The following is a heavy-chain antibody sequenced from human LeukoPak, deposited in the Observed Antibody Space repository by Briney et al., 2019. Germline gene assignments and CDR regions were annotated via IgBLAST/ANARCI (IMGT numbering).Heavy chain of an antibody. CDR1: GFTFSTYS. CDR2: ISGSSSYI. J-gene: IGHJ3*02. CDR3: AREPSQGAFDI. Sequence: PGGSLRLSCAASGFTFSTYSMNWVRQAPGRGLEWVSSISGSSSYIYYADSVKGRFTVSRDNAKNSLYLQMNSLRAEDTAVYYCAREPSQGAFDIWGQGTMVTVSS. V-gene: IGHV3-21*04.